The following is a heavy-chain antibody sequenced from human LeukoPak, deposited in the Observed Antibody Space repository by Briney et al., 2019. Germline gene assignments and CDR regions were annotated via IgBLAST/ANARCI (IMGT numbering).Heavy chain of an antibody. Sequence: SETLSLTCTVYGGSFIGYYWSWIRQPPGKGLQWIGEIDHNGNTNYIPSLKSRLTISVDTSKNQFSLRLTAVTAADTAVYYCAGDYGDVYDWGQGTLVTVSS. CDR3: AGDYGDVYD. V-gene: IGHV4-34*01. D-gene: IGHD5/OR15-5a*01. CDR2: IDHNGNT. J-gene: IGHJ4*02. CDR1: GGSFIGYY.